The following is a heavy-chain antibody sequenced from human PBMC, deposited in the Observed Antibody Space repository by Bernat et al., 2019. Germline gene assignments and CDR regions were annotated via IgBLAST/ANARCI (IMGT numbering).Heavy chain of an antibody. V-gene: IGHV3-23*01. CDR3: AKRGGDRGWGAFDI. J-gene: IGHJ3*02. D-gene: IGHD2-21*01. Sequence: EVQLLESGGAVVQPGGSLRLSCTSSGFSFSSSAMSWVRQAPGKGLEWVSTLSHGDGSTYYADSVKGRVIISRDNSRNTLYLQMNNLRAEDRAVYYWAKRGGDRGWGAFDIWGQGTMVSVSS. CDR1: GFSFSSSA. CDR2: LSHGDGST.